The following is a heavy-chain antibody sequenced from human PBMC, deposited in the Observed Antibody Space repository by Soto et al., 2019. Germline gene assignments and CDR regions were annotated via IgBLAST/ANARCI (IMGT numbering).Heavy chain of an antibody. J-gene: IGHJ4*02. CDR1: GFTSGDYG. CDR3: ARPILVDTAVAPFDD. D-gene: IGHD5-18*01. Sequence: EVQLVESGGGLVKPGRSLTLACTTSGFTSGDYGMSWLRQAPGKGLEWVGFIRNKAYGGTTEYAASVKGRFTVSRDNSKSTVYLQMSSLEAEDTAVYYWARPILVDTAVAPFDDWGQGTLVTVSS. CDR2: IRNKAYGGTT. V-gene: IGHV3-49*05.